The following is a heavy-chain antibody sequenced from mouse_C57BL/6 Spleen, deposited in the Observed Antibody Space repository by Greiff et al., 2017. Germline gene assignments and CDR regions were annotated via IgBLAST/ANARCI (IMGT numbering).Heavy chain of an antibody. D-gene: IGHD2-3*01. CDR1: GFTFSDYY. J-gene: IGHJ3*01. Sequence: EVQRVESGGGLVQPGGSLKLSCAASGFTFSDYYMYWVRQTPEKRLEWVADISNGGGSTYYPDTVKGRFTISRDNAKNTLYLQMSRLKSEDTAMYYCARRDGYYWFAYWGQGTLVTVSA. CDR3: ARRDGYYWFAY. V-gene: IGHV5-12*01. CDR2: ISNGGGST.